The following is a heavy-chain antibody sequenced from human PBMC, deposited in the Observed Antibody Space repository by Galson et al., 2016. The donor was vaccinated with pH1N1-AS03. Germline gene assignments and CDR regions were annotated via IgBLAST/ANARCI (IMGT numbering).Heavy chain of an antibody. CDR2: INREETG. D-gene: IGHD5-24*01. V-gene: IGHV3-53*05. Sequence: SPRLSCAASGFAVSDYYVSWVRQAPGKGLDWVSIINREETGYYSASVQGRFTIARDSTNNVVYLQMNALRPDDTAVDYCAKGRGFILDSWGQGTLVTVSS. J-gene: IGHJ4*02. CDR3: AKGRGFILDS. CDR1: GFAVSDYY.